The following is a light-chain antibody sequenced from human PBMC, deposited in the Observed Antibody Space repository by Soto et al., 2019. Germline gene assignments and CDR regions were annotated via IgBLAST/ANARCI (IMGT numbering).Light chain of an antibody. J-gene: IGKJ2*01. CDR1: QSVLFSSNNKNY. V-gene: IGKV4-1*01. Sequence: DIVMTQSPDSLAVSLGERATINCKSSQSVLFSSNNKNYLAWYHQKPGQPPKLLIYWASTRESRVPDRFSGSESGTDFTHTISSPQAEDVAFYYCQQYYITPYTFGQGTKLAIK. CDR2: WAS. CDR3: QQYYITPYT.